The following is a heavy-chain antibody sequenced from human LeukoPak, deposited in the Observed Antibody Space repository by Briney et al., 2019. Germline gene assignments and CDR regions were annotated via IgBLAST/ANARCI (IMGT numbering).Heavy chain of an antibody. V-gene: IGHV3-48*02. CDR2: IGISSGTI. D-gene: IGHD1-26*01. J-gene: IGHJ4*02. CDR3: ARDTSYSFDY. Sequence: GGSLRLSCAASGFTFSSYSMNWVRQAPGKGLDWVSYIGISSGTIYYADSVKGRFTISRDIAKNSLYLQMNSLRDEDTAVYYCARDTSYSFDYWGQGTLVTVSS. CDR1: GFTFSSYS.